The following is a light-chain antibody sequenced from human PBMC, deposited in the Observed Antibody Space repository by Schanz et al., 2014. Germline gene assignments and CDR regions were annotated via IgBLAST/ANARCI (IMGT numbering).Light chain of an antibody. CDR2: WAS. CDR3: QQYFNSPLT. Sequence: DIVMTQSPDSLAVSLGERATINCKSSQSVLYSSNNKNYLAWYQQKPGQPPKLLIYWASTRESGVPDRFSGSGSGTDFTLTISRLEAEDFAIYYCQQYFNSPLTFGGGTNVEVK. V-gene: IGKV4-1*01. CDR1: QSVLYSSNNKNY. J-gene: IGKJ4*01.